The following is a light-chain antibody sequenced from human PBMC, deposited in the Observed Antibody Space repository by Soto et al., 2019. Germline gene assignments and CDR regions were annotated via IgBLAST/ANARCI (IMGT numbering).Light chain of an antibody. CDR3: QQSYSTPRT. V-gene: IGKV3-20*01. CDR1: QSVSSSY. Sequence: EIVLTQSPGTLSLSPGERATLSCRASQSVSSSYLAWYQQKPGQPPRLLIYGASSRATGIPDRFSGSGSGTDFTLTISSLQPEDFATYYCQQSYSTPRTFGQGTKVDIK. J-gene: IGKJ1*01. CDR2: GAS.